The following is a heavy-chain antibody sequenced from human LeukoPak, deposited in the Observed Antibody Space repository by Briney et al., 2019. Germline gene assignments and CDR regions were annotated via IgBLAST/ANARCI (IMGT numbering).Heavy chain of an antibody. J-gene: IGHJ4*02. CDR2: VNPNSGDT. CDR1: GYTFTGYY. CDR3: ATASYYYDSSGYFPQP. V-gene: IGHV1-2*02. D-gene: IGHD3-22*01. Sequence: ASVKVSCKASGYTFTGYYMHWVRQAPGQGLEWMGWVNPNSGDTSYAQKFEGRVTMTRDTSISTAYMELSSLRSEDTAVYYCATASYYYDSSGYFPQPWGQGTLVTVSS.